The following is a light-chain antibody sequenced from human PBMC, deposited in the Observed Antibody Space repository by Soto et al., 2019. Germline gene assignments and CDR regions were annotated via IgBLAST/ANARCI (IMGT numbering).Light chain of an antibody. CDR1: QSVSSN. CDR2: GAS. V-gene: IGKV3-15*01. CDR3: QHYNNWPRT. J-gene: IGKJ1*01. Sequence: EIVMTQSPATLSVSPGERATLSCRASQSVSSNLAWYQQKPGQAPRLLIYGASTRATGIPARFSGSGSGTKFTLTISSLQSEDFAVYYCQHYNNWPRTFGQGTKVDIK.